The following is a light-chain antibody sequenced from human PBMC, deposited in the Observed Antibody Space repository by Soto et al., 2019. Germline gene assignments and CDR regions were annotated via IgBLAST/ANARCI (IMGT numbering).Light chain of an antibody. CDR2: DNN. CDR1: SSNIGNNY. CDR3: GTWDSSVRVYV. V-gene: IGLV1-51*01. Sequence: QAVLTQPPSVSAAPGQKVTVSCSGSSSNIGNNYVSWYQQLPGTAPKPLIFDNNKRPSGIPDRFSGSKSGTSATLGITGLQTGDEADHYCGTWDSSVRVYVFGTGPQVTV. J-gene: IGLJ1*01.